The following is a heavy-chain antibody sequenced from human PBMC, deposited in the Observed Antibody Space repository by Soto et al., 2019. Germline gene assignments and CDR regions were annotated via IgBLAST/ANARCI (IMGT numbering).Heavy chain of an antibody. CDR1: GGSISSGDYY. CDR3: ARFGPYDYVLNH. J-gene: IGHJ5*02. V-gene: IGHV4-30-4*01. CDR2: IYYSGST. Sequence: SETLSLTCTVSGGSISSGDYYWSWIRQPPGKGLEWIGYIYYSGSTYYNPSLKSRVTISVDTSKNQFSLKLSSVTAADTAVYYCARFGPYDYVLNHWGQGTLVTVSS. D-gene: IGHD3-16*01.